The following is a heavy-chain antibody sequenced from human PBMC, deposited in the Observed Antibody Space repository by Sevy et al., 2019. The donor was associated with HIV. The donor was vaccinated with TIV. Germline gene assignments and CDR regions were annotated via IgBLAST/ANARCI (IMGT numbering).Heavy chain of an antibody. V-gene: IGHV3-53*01. Sequence: GGSLRLSCTASGFTVSSNYMSWVRQAPGKGLEWVSVIYSGGSTYYADSVKGRFTISRDNSKNTLYLQMDSLRAEDTAVYYCARAWQSYGSGSYYNRYFDLWGRGTLVTVSS. CDR1: GFTVSSNY. CDR3: ARAWQSYGSGSYYNRYFDL. J-gene: IGHJ2*01. CDR2: IYSGGST. D-gene: IGHD3-10*01.